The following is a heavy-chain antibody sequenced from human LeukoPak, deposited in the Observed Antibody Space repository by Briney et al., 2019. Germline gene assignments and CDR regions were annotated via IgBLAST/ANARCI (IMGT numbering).Heavy chain of an antibody. Sequence: GATVKVSCKASGYTFTGYYMHWVRQAPGQGLEWMGWINPNSGGTNYAQKFQGWVTMTRDTSISTAYMELSGLTSEDTAVYYCARGRAAADWGQGTLVTVSS. J-gene: IGHJ4*02. CDR2: INPNSGGT. CDR1: GYTFTGYY. CDR3: ARGRAAAD. D-gene: IGHD2-15*01. V-gene: IGHV1-2*04.